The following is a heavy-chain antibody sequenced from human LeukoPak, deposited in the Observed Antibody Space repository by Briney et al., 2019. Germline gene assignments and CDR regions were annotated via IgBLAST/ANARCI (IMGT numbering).Heavy chain of an antibody. CDR1: EGTFSSYA. Sequence: SVKVSCKASEGTFSSYAISWVRQAPGQGLEWMGGIIPIFGTANYAQKFQGRVTITADESTSTAYMELSSLRSEDTAVYYCARAYDSSGYYYFHFFYWGQGTLVTVSS. J-gene: IGHJ4*02. V-gene: IGHV1-69*13. CDR2: IIPIFGTA. D-gene: IGHD3-22*01. CDR3: ARAYDSSGYYYFHFFY.